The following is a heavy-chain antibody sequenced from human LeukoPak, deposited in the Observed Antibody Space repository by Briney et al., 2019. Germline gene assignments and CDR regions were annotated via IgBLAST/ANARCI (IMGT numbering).Heavy chain of an antibody. CDR3: ARERGIQLWSPPYYFDY. Sequence: SETLSLTCTVSGGSISSSSYYWGWIRQPPGKGLEWIGSIYYSGSTYYNPSLKSRVTISVDTSKNQFSLKLSSVTAADTAVYYCARERGIQLWSPPYYFDYWGQGTLVTVS. CDR1: GGSISSSSYY. J-gene: IGHJ4*02. D-gene: IGHD5-18*01. V-gene: IGHV4-39*07. CDR2: IYYSGST.